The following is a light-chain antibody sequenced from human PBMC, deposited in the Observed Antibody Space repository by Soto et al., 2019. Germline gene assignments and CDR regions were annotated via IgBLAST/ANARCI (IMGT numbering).Light chain of an antibody. Sequence: EIVLTQSPGTLSLTPGERATLSCRTSQSVSSRFLAWYQQKAGQAPRLLIYGASNRATGIPDRFSGSGSGTDFTLTISRLEPEDFAVYYCQQYGSSGTFGQGTKVDIK. CDR3: QQYGSSGT. V-gene: IGKV3-20*01. CDR1: QSVSSRF. CDR2: GAS. J-gene: IGKJ1*01.